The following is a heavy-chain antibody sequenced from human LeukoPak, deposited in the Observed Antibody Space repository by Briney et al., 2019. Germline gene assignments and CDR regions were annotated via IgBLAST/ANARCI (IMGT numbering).Heavy chain of an antibody. D-gene: IGHD2-8*01. V-gene: IGHV1-69*05. CDR2: IIPIFGTA. CDR1: GGTFSSYA. Sequence: SVKVSCKAPGGTFSSYAISWVRQAPGQGLEWMGGIIPIFGTANYAQKFQGRVTITTDESTSTAYMELSSLRSEDTAVYYCARGPRGMVWFDPWGQGTLVTVSS. CDR3: ARGPRGMVWFDP. J-gene: IGHJ5*02.